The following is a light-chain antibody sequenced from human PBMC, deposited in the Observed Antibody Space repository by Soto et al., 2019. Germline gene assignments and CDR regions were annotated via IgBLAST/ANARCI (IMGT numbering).Light chain of an antibody. CDR1: HAVTNNF. J-gene: IGKJ2*01. Sequence: EIVLTQSPGTLSLSPGERATLSCRASHAVTNNFLAWYQQRPGQAPRLVISGASSRPAGIPDRFSGSGAGTDFTLSISRLEPEDFAVYFCQQYGSSPGTFGQGTKLEIK. CDR2: GAS. CDR3: QQYGSSPGT. V-gene: IGKV3-20*01.